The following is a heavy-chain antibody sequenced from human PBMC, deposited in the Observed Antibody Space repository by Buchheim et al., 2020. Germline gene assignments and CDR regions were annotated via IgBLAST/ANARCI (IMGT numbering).Heavy chain of an antibody. V-gene: IGHV3-23*01. Sequence: EVQLLESGGGLVQPGGSLRLSCAASGFTFSNYAMNWVRQAPGKGLEWVSANSGGGHNTYYADSVKGRFTISRDNSKNHLYLQMDSLRAEDTAVYYCAKDRLGNWNSQDYWGQGTL. CDR3: AKDRLGNWNSQDY. CDR1: GFTFSNYA. D-gene: IGHD1-7*01. J-gene: IGHJ4*02. CDR2: NSGGGHNT.